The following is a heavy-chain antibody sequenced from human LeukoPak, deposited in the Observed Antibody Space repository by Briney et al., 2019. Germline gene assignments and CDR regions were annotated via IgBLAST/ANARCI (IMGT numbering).Heavy chain of an antibody. CDR2: INAGNGNT. Sequence: ASVKVSCKASGYTFTSYAMHWVRQAPGQRLEWMGWINAGNGNTKYSQKFQGRVTITRDTSASTAYMELSSLRSEDTAVYYCARDPDLIRSADHSSYYFDYWGQGTLVTVSS. D-gene: IGHD1-14*01. CDR3: ARDPDLIRSADHSSYYFDY. CDR1: GYTFTSYA. V-gene: IGHV1-3*01. J-gene: IGHJ4*02.